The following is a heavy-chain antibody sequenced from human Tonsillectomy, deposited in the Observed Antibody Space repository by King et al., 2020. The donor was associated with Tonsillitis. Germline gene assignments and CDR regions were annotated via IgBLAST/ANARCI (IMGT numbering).Heavy chain of an antibody. CDR1: GFTFSSYW. V-gene: IGHV3-74*01. CDR2: INMDGRTT. D-gene: IGHD1-26*01. J-gene: IGHJ4*02. CDR3: ARAGSYRFDY. Sequence: VQLVESGGGLVQPGGSLRLSCAGSGFTFSSYWIHWVRQAPGKGLVWVSRINMDGRTTNYADSVEGRFTISRDNAKNTLYLKMNSLRAEDTAVYYCARAGSYRFDYWGQGTLVTVSS.